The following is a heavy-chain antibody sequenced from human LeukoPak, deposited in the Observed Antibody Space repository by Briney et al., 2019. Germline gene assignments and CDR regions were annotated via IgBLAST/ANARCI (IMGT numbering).Heavy chain of an antibody. D-gene: IGHD3-22*01. J-gene: IGHJ4*02. CDR2: IYYSGST. Sequence: SETLSLTCTVSGGSISSYYWSWIRRPPGKGLEWIGYIYYSGSTNYNPSLKSRVTISVDTSKNHFSLKLSSVTAADTAVYYCARESSSGGYYYFDYWGQGTLVTVSS. V-gene: IGHV4-59*01. CDR1: GGSISSYY. CDR3: ARESSSGGYYYFDY.